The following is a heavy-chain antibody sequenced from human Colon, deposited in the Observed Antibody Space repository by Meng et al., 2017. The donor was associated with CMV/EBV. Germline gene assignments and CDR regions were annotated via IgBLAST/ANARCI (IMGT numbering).Heavy chain of an antibody. V-gene: IGHV3-21*01. J-gene: IGHJ4*02. CDR2: IVTTGSAV. Sequence: GESLKISCAASGFTFSSYGMNWVRQAPGRGLEWVASIVTTGSAVYYADSVKGRFTISRDNAKNSLYLQMNSLRVEDTAVYFCARDWSPPSRFCTATSCSTALDSWGQGTLVTVSS. CDR1: GFTFSSYG. CDR3: ARDWSPPSRFCTATSCSTALDS. D-gene: IGHD2-2*01.